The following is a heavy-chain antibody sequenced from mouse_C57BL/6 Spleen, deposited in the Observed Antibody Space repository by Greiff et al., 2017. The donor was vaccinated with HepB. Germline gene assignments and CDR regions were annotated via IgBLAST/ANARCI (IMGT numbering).Heavy chain of an antibody. Sequence: EVKVVESGGGLVKPGGSLKLSCAASGFTFSSYAMSWVRQTPEKRLEWVATISDGGSYTYYPDNVKGRFTISRDNAKNNLYLQMSHLKSEDTAMYYCARDQGGTNYFDYWGQGTTLTVSS. V-gene: IGHV5-4*01. J-gene: IGHJ2*01. CDR2: ISDGGSYT. CDR1: GFTFSSYA. D-gene: IGHD3-3*01. CDR3: ARDQGGTNYFDY.